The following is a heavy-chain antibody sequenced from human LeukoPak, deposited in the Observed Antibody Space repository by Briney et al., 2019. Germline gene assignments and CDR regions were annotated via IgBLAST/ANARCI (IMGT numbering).Heavy chain of an antibody. D-gene: IGHD3-22*01. Sequence: SGPTLVNPTQTLTLTCTSSGFSLSTSGLCVSWIRQPPGKALEWLARTDWDDDNYYSTSLKIRLTISKDTSKNQVALTMTNMDPVDTATYYCARIRYYYDSSGYYFDYWGQGTLGTVSS. V-gene: IGHV2-70*11. CDR3: ARIRYYYDSSGYYFDY. CDR1: GFSLSTSGLC. J-gene: IGHJ4*02. CDR2: TDWDDDN.